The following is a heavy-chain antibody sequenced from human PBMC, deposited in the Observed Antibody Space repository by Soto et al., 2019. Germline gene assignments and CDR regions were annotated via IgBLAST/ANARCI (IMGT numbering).Heavy chain of an antibody. D-gene: IGHD1-1*01. J-gene: IGHJ5*02. Sequence: PSETLSLTCTVSGGSIRSTTYYWAWIRQSPGKGLEWIASIYYSGTTYYHPPLKSRVTMSVDTPKNQVSLKLSSVTAADTAVYYCVRHWSSSGNNWFDPWGQGTQVTVSS. CDR2: IYYSGTT. V-gene: IGHV4-39*01. CDR1: GGSIRSTTYY. CDR3: VRHWSSSGNNWFDP.